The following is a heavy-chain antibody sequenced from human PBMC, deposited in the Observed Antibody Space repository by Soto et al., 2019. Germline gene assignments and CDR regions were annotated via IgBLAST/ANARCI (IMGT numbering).Heavy chain of an antibody. CDR1: GYTFTSYY. J-gene: IGHJ4*02. V-gene: IGHV1-18*04. D-gene: IGHD2-2*01. CDR2: ISAYNGNT. CDR3: ARDRAGYCSSTSCYGTFNFDY. Sequence: ASVKVSCKASGYTFTSYYMHWVRQAPGQGLEWMGWISAYNGNTNYAQKLQGRVTMTTDTSTSTAYMELRSLRSDDTAVYYCARDRAGYCSSTSCYGTFNFDYWGQGTLVTVSS.